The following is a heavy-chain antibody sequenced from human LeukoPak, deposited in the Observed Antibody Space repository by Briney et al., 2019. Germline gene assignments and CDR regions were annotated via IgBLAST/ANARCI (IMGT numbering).Heavy chain of an antibody. J-gene: IGHJ4*02. CDR3: ARGSGWYAGWGY. Sequence: PGGSLRLSCAASGFTFSSYAMHWVRQAPGKGLEWVAVISYDGSNKYYADSVKGRFTISRDNSKNTLYLQMNSLRAEDTAVYYCARGSGWYAGWGYWGQGTLVTVSS. CDR2: ISYDGSNK. V-gene: IGHV3-30-3*01. D-gene: IGHD6-19*01. CDR1: GFTFSSYA.